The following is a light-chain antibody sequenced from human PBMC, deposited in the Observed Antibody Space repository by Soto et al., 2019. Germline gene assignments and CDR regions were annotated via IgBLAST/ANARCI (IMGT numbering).Light chain of an antibody. V-gene: IGLV2-14*01. CDR3: ISYTSSSLYV. Sequence: QSVLTQPASVSGSPGQSITISCTGTSRDVGGYNYVSWYQQHPGKAPELMIHDVSNRPSGVSNRFSGSKSGNTASLTISGLQAEYEAEYYCISYTSSSLYVFGTGTKVTV. J-gene: IGLJ1*01. CDR2: DVS. CDR1: SRDVGGYNY.